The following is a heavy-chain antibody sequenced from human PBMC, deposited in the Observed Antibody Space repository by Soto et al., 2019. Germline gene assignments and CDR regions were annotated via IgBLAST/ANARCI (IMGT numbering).Heavy chain of an antibody. CDR2: ISGSGGST. D-gene: IGHD2-2*01. V-gene: IGHV3-23*01. CDR1: GFTFSSYA. CDR3: AKDGGTSSHYYYYMDV. J-gene: IGHJ6*03. Sequence: GGSLRLSCAASGFTFSSYAMSWVRQAPGKGLEWVSAISGSGGSTYYADSVKGRFTISRDNSKNRLYLQMNSLRAEETAVYYCAKDGGTSSHYYYYMDVWGKGTTVTVSS.